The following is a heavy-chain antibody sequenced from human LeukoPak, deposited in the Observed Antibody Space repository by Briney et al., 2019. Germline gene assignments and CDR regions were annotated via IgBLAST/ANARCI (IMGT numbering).Heavy chain of an antibody. CDR3: ARDGGSLGHY. Sequence: GGSLRLSCAASGFTFSSYSMNWVRQAPGKGLEWVSSISSSSSYIDYADSVKGRFTISRDNAKNSLYLQMNSLRAEDTAVYYCARDGGSLGHYWGQGTLVTVSS. CDR2: ISSSSSYI. D-gene: IGHD3-16*01. J-gene: IGHJ4*02. V-gene: IGHV3-21*01. CDR1: GFTFSSYS.